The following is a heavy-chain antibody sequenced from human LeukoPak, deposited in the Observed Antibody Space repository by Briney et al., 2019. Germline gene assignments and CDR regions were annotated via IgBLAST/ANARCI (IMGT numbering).Heavy chain of an antibody. Sequence: SETLSLTCTVSGGSISSSSYYWSWIRQPAGKGLEWIGRIYNNGVTNYNPSLKSRVTMSIDTSKNQFSLRLTSGTAADTAVYYCARGDYYASGTLDSWGQGTLVTVSS. CDR1: GGSISSSSYY. CDR2: IYNNGVT. CDR3: ARGDYYASGTLDS. V-gene: IGHV4-61*02. D-gene: IGHD3-10*01. J-gene: IGHJ4*02.